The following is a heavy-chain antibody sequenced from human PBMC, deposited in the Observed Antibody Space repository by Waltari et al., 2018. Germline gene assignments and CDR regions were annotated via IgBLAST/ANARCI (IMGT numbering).Heavy chain of an antibody. V-gene: IGHV1-2*06. CDR2: INPNSGGT. CDR3: ARSGITMVRGGIRWFDP. J-gene: IGHJ5*02. CDR1: GYTFTGYY. D-gene: IGHD3-10*01. Sequence: QVQLVQSGAEVKKPGASVKVSCKASGYTFTGYYMHWVRQAPGQGLEWMGRINPNSGGTNDAQKFQGRVTMTRDASSSTAYMELSRLRSDDTAVYYCARSGITMVRGGIRWFDPWGQGTLVTVSS.